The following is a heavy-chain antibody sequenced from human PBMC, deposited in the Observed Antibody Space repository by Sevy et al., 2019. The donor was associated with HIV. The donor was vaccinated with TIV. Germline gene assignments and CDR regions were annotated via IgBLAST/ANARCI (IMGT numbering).Heavy chain of an antibody. Sequence: GGSLRLSCAASGFTFSAYSMNWVRQAPGKGLEWVSYISSSSGTIYDADSVKGQFTISRDNAKSSLYLQMNGLRAEDTAVYYCARAGGDGYSKNACWFVSWGQGTLVTVSS. CDR1: GFTFSAYS. CDR2: ISSSSGTI. V-gene: IGHV3-48*01. D-gene: IGHD2-21*01. J-gene: IGHJ5*01. CDR3: ARAGGDGYSKNACWFVS.